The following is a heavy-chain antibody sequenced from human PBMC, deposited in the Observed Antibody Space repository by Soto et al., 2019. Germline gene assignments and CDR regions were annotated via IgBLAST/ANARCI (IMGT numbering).Heavy chain of an antibody. CDR3: ARDSRWPQPYSSGSGRYYFDY. CDR1: GFTFSSYS. V-gene: IGHV3-21*01. CDR2: ISSSSSYI. D-gene: IGHD6-19*01. Sequence: GGSLRLSCAASGFTFSSYSMNWVRQAPGKGLEWVSSISSSSSYIYYADSVKGRFTISRDNAKNSLFLQMNSLRAEDTAVYYCARDSRWPQPYSSGSGRYYFDYWGQGTLVTVSS. J-gene: IGHJ4*02.